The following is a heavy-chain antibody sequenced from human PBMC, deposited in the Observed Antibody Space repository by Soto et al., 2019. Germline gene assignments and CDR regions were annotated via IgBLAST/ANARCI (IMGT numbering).Heavy chain of an antibody. V-gene: IGHV1-8*01. CDR3: ARWPDGYYYYGMDV. CDR2: MNPNSGNT. CDR1: GYTFTSYD. Sequence: QVQLVQSGAEVKKPGASVKVSCKASGYTFTSYDINWVRQATGQGLEWMGWMNPNSGNTGYAQKFQSRATRPRNTSISRAYMELSSLRSEDTAVYYCARWPDGYYYYGMDVWGQGTTVTVSS. J-gene: IGHJ6*02.